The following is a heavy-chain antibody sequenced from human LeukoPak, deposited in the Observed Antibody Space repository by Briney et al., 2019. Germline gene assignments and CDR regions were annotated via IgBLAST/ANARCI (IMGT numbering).Heavy chain of an antibody. CDR3: ASPGYCSGSICYSRYFQH. CDR2: VYYGGST. J-gene: IGHJ1*01. Sequence: GGSLRLSCVASGFTVSSNYMSWVRQAPGKGLEWVSVVYYGGSTYYADSVKGRFTISRDNSKNTLYLQMNSLRAEDTAVYYCASPGYCSGSICYSRYFQHWGQGTLVTVSS. V-gene: IGHV3-53*01. CDR1: GFTVSSNY. D-gene: IGHD2-15*01.